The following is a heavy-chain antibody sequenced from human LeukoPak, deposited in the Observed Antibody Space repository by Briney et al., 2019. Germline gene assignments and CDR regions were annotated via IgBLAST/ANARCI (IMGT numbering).Heavy chain of an antibody. CDR1: GFTFSSYA. J-gene: IGHJ4*02. Sequence: GGSLRLSCAASGFTFSSYAMHWVRQAPGKGLEWVAVISYDGSNKYYADSVKGRFTISRDNSKNTLYLQMNSLKTEDTAMYYCTTYVKDLHYFGYWGQGALVTVSS. CDR2: ISYDGSNK. V-gene: IGHV3-30*04. CDR3: TTYVKDLHYFGY. D-gene: IGHD1-14*01.